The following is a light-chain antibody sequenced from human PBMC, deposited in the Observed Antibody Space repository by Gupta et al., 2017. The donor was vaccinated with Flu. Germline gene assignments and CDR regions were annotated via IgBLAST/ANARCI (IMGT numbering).Light chain of an antibody. Sequence: HTIVTQEPSLTVSPGGTVTLTCASSSGPVSSDYFTNWLQQKPGQPPRSLIYDTYNKHLWTPARFSASRRGGKAVLTLSDVQPEDEADYYCLLYHRHARVFGGGTRLMVL. CDR2: DTY. CDR1: SGPVSSDYF. CDR3: LLYHRHARV. V-gene: IGLV7-43*01. J-gene: IGLJ3*02.